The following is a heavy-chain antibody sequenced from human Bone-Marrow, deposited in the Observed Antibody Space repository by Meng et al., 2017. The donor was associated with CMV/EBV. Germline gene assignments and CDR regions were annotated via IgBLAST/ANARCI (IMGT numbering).Heavy chain of an antibody. CDR2: INPNSGGT. V-gene: IGHV1-2*02. CDR1: GYTLTGYY. D-gene: IGHD6-13*01. J-gene: IGHJ4*02. CDR3: ARDLGIAAAEWFDY. Sequence: ASVKVSCKASGYTLTGYYMHWVRQAPGQGLEWMGWINPNSGGTNYAQKFQGRVTMTRDTSISTAYMELSRLRSDDTAVYYCARDLGIAAAEWFDYWGQGTLVTVSS.